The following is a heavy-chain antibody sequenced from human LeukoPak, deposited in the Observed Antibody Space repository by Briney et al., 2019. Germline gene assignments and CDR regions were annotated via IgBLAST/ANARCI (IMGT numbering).Heavy chain of an antibody. CDR2: ISRSSSTI. D-gene: IGHD3-10*01. Sequence: PGGSLRLSCAASGFTFSRYSMNWVRQAPGKGLEWVSYISRSSSTIHYADSVKGRFTISRDNAKSSLVLQMNSLRAEDTAVYYCARDGGATMVRGVATYDSWGQGTLVTVSS. CDR3: ARDGGATMVRGVATYDS. J-gene: IGHJ4*02. CDR1: GFTFSRYS. V-gene: IGHV3-48*04.